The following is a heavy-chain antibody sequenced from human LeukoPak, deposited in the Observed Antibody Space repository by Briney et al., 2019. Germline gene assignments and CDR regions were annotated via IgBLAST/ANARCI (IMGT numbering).Heavy chain of an antibody. V-gene: IGHV1-46*01. CDR2: INPSDGST. J-gene: IGHJ4*02. CDR1: GYSLISYY. Sequence: ASVKVSCKASGYSLISYYMHWVRQAPGQGLEWMGMINPSDGSTNYAQKFQGRVTMTRDTSTDTLYMELSSLRSEDTAVYYCARTYYYDNIGFDYWGQGTLVTVSS. D-gene: IGHD3-22*01. CDR3: ARTYYYDNIGFDY.